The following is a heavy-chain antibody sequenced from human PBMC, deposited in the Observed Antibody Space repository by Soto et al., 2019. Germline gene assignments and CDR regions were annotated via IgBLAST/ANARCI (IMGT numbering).Heavy chain of an antibody. V-gene: IGHV3-53*04. D-gene: IGHD3-10*01. J-gene: IGHJ6*02. CDR2: IDGAGHT. CDR1: GFTFSSYV. Sequence: PGGSLRLSCAASGFTFSSYVVSWVRQAPGKGLEYVSGIDGAGHTFYADSVKGRFTISRHNSKNTLYLQMNSLRAEDAAVYYCAMTGRFGDQHYYYGMDVWGQGTTVTVSS. CDR3: AMTGRFGDQHYYYGMDV.